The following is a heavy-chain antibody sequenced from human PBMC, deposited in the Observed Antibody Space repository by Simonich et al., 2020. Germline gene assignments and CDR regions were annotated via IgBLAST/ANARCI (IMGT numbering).Heavy chain of an antibody. V-gene: IGHV3-53*01. CDR2: IYSGVST. J-gene: IGHJ4*02. D-gene: IGHD1-1*01. CDR3: ARWTATGYYFDY. CDR1: GFTVSSNY. Sequence: EVQLVESGGGLIQPGGSLRLSCAASGFTVSSNYMSWVRQAPGKGQGWVSVIYSGVSTYYADSVKGRFTISRDNSKNTLYLQINSLRAEDTAVYYCARWTATGYYFDYWGQGTLVTVSS.